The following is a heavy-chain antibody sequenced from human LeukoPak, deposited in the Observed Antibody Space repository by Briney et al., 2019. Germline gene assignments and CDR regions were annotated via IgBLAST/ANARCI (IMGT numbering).Heavy chain of an antibody. Sequence: GGSLRLSCAASGFTFSNYWMHWVRQAPGKGLVWVSRINNDGNSTSYADSVKGRFTISRDNAKKTLYLQMSSRRAEDTAVFYCVRGYSSGYRLDYWGQGTLVTVSS. CDR2: INNDGNST. CDR1: GFTFSNYW. V-gene: IGHV3-74*01. CDR3: VRGYSSGYRLDY. J-gene: IGHJ4*02. D-gene: IGHD6-19*01.